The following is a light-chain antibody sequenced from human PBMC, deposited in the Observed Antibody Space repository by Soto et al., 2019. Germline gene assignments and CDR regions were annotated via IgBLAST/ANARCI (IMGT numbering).Light chain of an antibody. CDR1: SSDIGYYKY. J-gene: IGLJ3*02. V-gene: IGLV2-8*01. Sequence: QSVLTQPPSASGSPGQSVTISCTGSSSDIGYYKYVSWYQQHPGKAPKLIIYEVIKRPSGVPDRFSGSKSGNTASLTVSGLRAEDEADYYCSAYTTRSPLGVFGGGTKLTVL. CDR2: EVI. CDR3: SAYTTRSPLGV.